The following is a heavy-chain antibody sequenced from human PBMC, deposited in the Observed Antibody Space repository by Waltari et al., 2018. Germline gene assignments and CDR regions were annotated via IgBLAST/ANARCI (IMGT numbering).Heavy chain of an antibody. D-gene: IGHD3-3*01. CDR1: GFTFGDYA. CDR2: IRSKAYGGTT. V-gene: IGHV3-49*04. J-gene: IGHJ3*02. Sequence: EVQLVESGGGLVQPGRSLRLSCTASGFTFGDYAMSWVRQAPGKGLEWVGVIRSKAYGGTTEYAASVKGRFTISRDDSKSIAYLQMNSLKSEDTAVYYCTTYDFWSGDACDICGQGTMVTVSS. CDR3: TTYDFWSGDACDI.